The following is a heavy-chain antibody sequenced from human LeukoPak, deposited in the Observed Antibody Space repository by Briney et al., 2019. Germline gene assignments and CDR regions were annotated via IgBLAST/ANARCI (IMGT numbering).Heavy chain of an antibody. CDR1: GFTFSSYG. V-gene: IGHV3-33*01. J-gene: IGHJ4*02. Sequence: GGSLRLSCAASGFTFSSYGMHWVRQAPGKELEWVAVIWYDGSNKYYADSVKGRFTISRDNSKNTLYLQMNSLRTEDTAVYYCARDRRKWELNFDYWGQGTLVIVSS. CDR3: ARDRRKWELNFDY. D-gene: IGHD1-26*01. CDR2: IWYDGSNK.